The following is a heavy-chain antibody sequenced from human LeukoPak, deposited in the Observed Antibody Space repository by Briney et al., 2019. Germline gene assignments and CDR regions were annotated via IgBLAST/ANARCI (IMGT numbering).Heavy chain of an antibody. CDR2: IYPGDSDT. J-gene: IGHJ5*02. CDR1: GYRFTSYW. CDR3: ARMDIAAADTYNWFDP. Sequence: GESLKISCKGSGYRFTSYWIGWVRQMPGKGLEWMGIIYPGDSDTRYSPSFQGQVTVSADKSISTAYLQWSSLKASDTAMYYCARMDIAAADTYNWFDPWGQGTLVTVSS. V-gene: IGHV5-51*01. D-gene: IGHD6-13*01.